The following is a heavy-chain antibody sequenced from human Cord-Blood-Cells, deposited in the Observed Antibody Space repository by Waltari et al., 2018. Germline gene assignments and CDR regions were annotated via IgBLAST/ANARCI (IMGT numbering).Heavy chain of an antibody. Sequence: QVQLVQSGAEVKKPGSSVKVSCKASGGTFSSYAISWVRQAPGQGLEWMGGINPILGIANYARKCQGRVTITGDESTSTAYMELSSLRSEDTAVYYCASGTGRDGYNYYWGQGTLVTVSS. CDR1: GGTFSSYA. CDR3: ASGTGRDGYNYY. V-gene: IGHV1-69*04. CDR2: INPILGIA. J-gene: IGHJ4*02. D-gene: IGHD5-12*01.